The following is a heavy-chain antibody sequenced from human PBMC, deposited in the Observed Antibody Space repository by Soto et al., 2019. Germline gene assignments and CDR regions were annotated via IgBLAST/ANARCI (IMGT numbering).Heavy chain of an antibody. D-gene: IGHD1-26*01. J-gene: IGHJ4*01. CDR2: TYYRSKWYY. V-gene: IGHV6-1*01. CDR1: GDSVSSNSAG. CDR3: ARGEQYSGRIFDY. Sequence: SQTLSLTCAITGDSVSSNSAGWSWVRQSPSRGLEWLGRTYYRSKWYYEYAVSVRGRITINPDTSNNQYSLQLNSVTPEDTAVYFCARGEQYSGRIFDYWGQGTLVTVPS.